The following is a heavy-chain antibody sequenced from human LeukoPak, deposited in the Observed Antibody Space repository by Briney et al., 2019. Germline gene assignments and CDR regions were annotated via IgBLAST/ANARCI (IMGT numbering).Heavy chain of an antibody. CDR2: IGGSGGST. CDR1: GFTFSNYA. D-gene: IGHD1-14*01. Sequence: PGGSLRLSCAASGFTFSNYAMSWVRQAPGEGLEWVSAIGGSGGSTYYADSVKGRFTISRDNSKNTLYLQMNSLRAEDTALYYCARSSVWALDIWGQGTMVTVSS. J-gene: IGHJ3*02. V-gene: IGHV3-23*01. CDR3: ARSSVWALDI.